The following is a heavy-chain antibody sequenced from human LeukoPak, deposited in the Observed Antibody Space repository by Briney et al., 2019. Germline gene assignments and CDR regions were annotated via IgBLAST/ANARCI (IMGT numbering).Heavy chain of an antibody. CDR2: ISVYESHK. V-gene: IGHV3-30*18. J-gene: IGHJ3*02. CDR1: GFTFSSSA. Sequence: GGSLRLSCAASGFTFSSSAMHWVRQAPGKGLEWVAVISVYESHKYYADSVKGRFTLSRDNSKNTLYLQMNSLTTEDTAVYYCAKDRGYDFWTGGAFDIWGQGTMVTVSS. CDR3: AKDRGYDFWTGGAFDI. D-gene: IGHD3-3*01.